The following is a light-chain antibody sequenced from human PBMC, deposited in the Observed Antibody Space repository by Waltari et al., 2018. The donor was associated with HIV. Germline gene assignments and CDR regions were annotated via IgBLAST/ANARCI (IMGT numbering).Light chain of an antibody. CDR2: QDT. CDR1: RSDVGSYNL. CDR3: CSYAGRNTYV. J-gene: IGLJ1*01. Sequence: QSVLTQPASVSGSPGQSITISCPGTRSDVGSYNLVSWYQQNPGKAPPVIIFQDTTRPSGISDRFSASKSGKTASLGISGLRLEDEGTCYCCSYAGRNTYVFGSGTEVSVL. V-gene: IGLV2-23*01.